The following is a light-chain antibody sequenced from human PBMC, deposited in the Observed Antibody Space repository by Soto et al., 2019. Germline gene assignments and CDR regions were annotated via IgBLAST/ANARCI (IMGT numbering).Light chain of an antibody. Sequence: QSALTQPPSVSGAPGQRVTISCTGSHSNIGAGYDVHWYQQLPGTAPKLLIYVNNNRPSGVPDRFSGSKSDTSASLAITGLQADDEADYFCQSYDGSLSGSVFGGGTKVTVL. CDR2: VNN. V-gene: IGLV1-40*01. CDR3: QSYDGSLSGSV. CDR1: HSNIGAGYD. J-gene: IGLJ3*02.